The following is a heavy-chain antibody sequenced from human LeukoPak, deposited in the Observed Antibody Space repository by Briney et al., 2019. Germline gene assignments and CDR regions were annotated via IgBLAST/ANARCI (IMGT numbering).Heavy chain of an antibody. J-gene: IGHJ4*02. Sequence: ASVKVSCKASGYTSADYYMHWVRQAPGQGLEWMGWINPNSGGTNYAQKFQGRVTMTRDTSISTAYMELSRLRSDDTAVYHCARDSDYGDYVGGTWGQGTLVTVSS. D-gene: IGHD4-17*01. V-gene: IGHV1-2*02. CDR1: GYTSADYY. CDR2: INPNSGGT. CDR3: ARDSDYGDYVGGT.